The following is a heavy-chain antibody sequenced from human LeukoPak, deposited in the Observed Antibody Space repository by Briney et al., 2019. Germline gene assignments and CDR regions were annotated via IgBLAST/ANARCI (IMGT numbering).Heavy chain of an antibody. V-gene: IGHV1-2*02. CDR2: INPNSGGT. D-gene: IGHD3-22*01. Sequence: ASVKVSCKASGGTFNSYAISWVRQAPGQGLEWMGWINPNSGGTNYAQKFQGRVTMTRDTSISTAYMELSRLRSDDTAVYYCARGPDSSGYYPFDYWGQGTLVTVSS. J-gene: IGHJ4*02. CDR3: ARGPDSSGYYPFDY. CDR1: GGTFNSYA.